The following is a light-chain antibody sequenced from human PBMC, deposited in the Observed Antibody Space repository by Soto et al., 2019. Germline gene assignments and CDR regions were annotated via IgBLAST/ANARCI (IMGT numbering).Light chain of an antibody. CDR1: RDTSTN. CDR3: QHLNSYPPT. CDR2: SAF. V-gene: IGKV1-9*01. J-gene: IGKJ4*01. Sequence: DLQLTLSPSFLSASVGDRVTITCRASRDTSTNLAWYQQKPGRAPKLLIYSAFTLQSGVPSRFSGSGSGTEFTLTISSLQPEDFATYYCQHLNSYPPTFGGGTKVEIK.